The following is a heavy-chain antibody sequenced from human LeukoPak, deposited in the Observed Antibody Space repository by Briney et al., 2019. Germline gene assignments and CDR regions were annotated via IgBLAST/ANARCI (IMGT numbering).Heavy chain of an antibody. V-gene: IGHV3-7*01. Sequence: GGSLRLSCAASGFTFSSYWMSWVRQAPGKGLEWVANIKQDGSEKYYVDSVKGRFTISRDNAKNSLYLQMNSLRAEDTAVYYCARQTLADDIDYWGQGTLVTVST. J-gene: IGHJ4*02. CDR3: ARQTLADDIDY. CDR2: IKQDGSEK. CDR1: GFTFSSYW. D-gene: IGHD6-19*01.